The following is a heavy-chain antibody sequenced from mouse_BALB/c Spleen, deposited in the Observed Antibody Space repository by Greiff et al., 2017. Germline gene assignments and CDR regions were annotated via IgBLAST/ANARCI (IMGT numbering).Heavy chain of an antibody. J-gene: IGHJ2*01. CDR1: GFSLTSYG. V-gene: IGHV2-9*02. Sequence: VKLMESGPGLVAPSQSLSITCTVSGFSLTSYGVHWVRQPPGKGLEWLGVIWAGGSTNYNSALMSRLSISKDNSKSQVFLKMNSLQTDDTAMYYCAREDYGMYYFDYWGQGTTLTVSS. CDR3: AREDYGMYYFDY. CDR2: IWAGGST. D-gene: IGHD1-2*01.